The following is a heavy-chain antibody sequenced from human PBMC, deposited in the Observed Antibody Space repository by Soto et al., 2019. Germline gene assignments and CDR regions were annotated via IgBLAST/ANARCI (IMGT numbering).Heavy chain of an antibody. CDR2: INPNGGGT. CDR3: ARDSSASATSYSFDN. V-gene: IGHV1-46*01. Sequence: ASVKVSCKASGYKFINHYMHWVRQVPGVGLEWMGIINPNGGGTDYSQKFQGRVTMTRDTSANTVHMELSSLRSEDTGVYLCARDSSASATSYSFDNWGQGTLVTVSS. D-gene: IGHD6-25*01. CDR1: GYKFINHY. J-gene: IGHJ4*02.